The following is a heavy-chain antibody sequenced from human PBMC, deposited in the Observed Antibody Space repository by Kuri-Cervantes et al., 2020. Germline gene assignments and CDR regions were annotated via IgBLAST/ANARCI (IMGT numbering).Heavy chain of an antibody. D-gene: IGHD3-10*01. CDR3: ARDSPAGTGSYYGSYYYGMDV. V-gene: IGHV3-21*01. CDR2: ISSSSSYI. Sequence: GGSLRLSCAASGFTFSSYSMNWVRQAPGKGLEWVSSISSSSSYIYYADSVKGRFTISRDNSKNTPYLQMDSLEVEDTAVYYCARDSPAGTGSYYGSYYYGMDVWGQGTTVTVSS. J-gene: IGHJ6*01. CDR1: GFTFSSYS.